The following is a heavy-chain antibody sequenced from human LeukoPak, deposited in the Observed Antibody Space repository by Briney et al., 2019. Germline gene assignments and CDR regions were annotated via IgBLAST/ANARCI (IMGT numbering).Heavy chain of an antibody. CDR3: ARAGLTLPNPFDWLLYS. J-gene: IGHJ4*02. D-gene: IGHD3-9*01. V-gene: IGHV1-69*01. CDR2: IIPIFGTA. CDR1: RGTFSSYA. Sequence: SVKVSRKASRGTFSSYAISWVRQAPGQGLEWMGGIIPIFGTANYAQKFQGRVTITADESTSTAYMELSSLRSKDTAVYYCARAGLTLPNPFDWLLYSWGQGTLVTVSS.